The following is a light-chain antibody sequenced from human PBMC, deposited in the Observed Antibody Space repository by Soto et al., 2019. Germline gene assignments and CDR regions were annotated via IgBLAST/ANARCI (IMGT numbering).Light chain of an antibody. CDR2: DVT. CDR1: SSDVGGYNY. V-gene: IGLV2-11*01. Sequence: QSALTQPRSVSGSPGQSVTISCTGTSSDVGGYNYVSWYQHHPGKAPKLMIYDVTKRPSGVPDRFSGSKSGNTASLTISGLQADDEADYYCCSYAGTYTYVFGPGTKLTVL. CDR3: CSYAGTYTYV. J-gene: IGLJ1*01.